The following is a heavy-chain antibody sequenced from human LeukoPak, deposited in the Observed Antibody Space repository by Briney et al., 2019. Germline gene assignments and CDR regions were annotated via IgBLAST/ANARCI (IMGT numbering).Heavy chain of an antibody. CDR3: ARDPGPAGWFDY. CDR2: INSDGSST. Sequence: GGSLRLSCAATGFTFSSYWMHWVRQAPGKGLVWVSRINSDGSSTSYADSVKGRFTISRDNAKNTLYLQMNSLRADDTAVYYCARDPGPAGWFDYWGQGTLVTVSS. CDR1: GFTFSSYW. V-gene: IGHV3-74*01. J-gene: IGHJ4*02. D-gene: IGHD2-2*01.